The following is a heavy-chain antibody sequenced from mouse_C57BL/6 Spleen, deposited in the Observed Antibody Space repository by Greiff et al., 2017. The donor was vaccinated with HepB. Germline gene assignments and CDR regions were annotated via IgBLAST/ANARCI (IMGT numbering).Heavy chain of an antibody. CDR1: GYTFTDYE. CDR2: IDPETGGT. J-gene: IGHJ2*01. Sequence: VQLQQSGAELVRPGASVTLSCKASGYTFTDYEMHWVKQTPVHGLEWIGAIDPETGGTAYNQKFKGKAILTADKSSSTAYMELRSLTSEDSAVYYCTRYGYDEGYYFDCWGQGTTLTVSS. D-gene: IGHD2-2*01. V-gene: IGHV1-15*01. CDR3: TRYGYDEGYYFDC.